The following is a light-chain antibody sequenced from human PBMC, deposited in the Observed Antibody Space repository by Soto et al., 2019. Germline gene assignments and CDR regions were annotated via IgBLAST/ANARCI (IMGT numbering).Light chain of an antibody. CDR3: QQYGSSPSWT. CDR1: QRVSSSS. CDR2: GSS. V-gene: IGKV3-20*01. J-gene: IGKJ1*01. Sequence: EIVLTQSPGTLSLSPGERATLSCRASQRVSSSSLAWYQQKPGQAPRLLIYGSSSRATVSPDRFSGSGSGTNVPLTMSRLEPGDFAVYYCQQYGSSPSWTFGQGTKVDIK.